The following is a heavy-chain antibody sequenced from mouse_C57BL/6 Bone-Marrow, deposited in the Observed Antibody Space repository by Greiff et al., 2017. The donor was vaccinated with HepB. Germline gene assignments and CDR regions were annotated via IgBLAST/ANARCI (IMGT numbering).Heavy chain of an antibody. J-gene: IGHJ1*03. CDR1: GYAFSSSW. Sequence: LQESGPELVKPGASVKISCKASGYAFSSSWMNWVKQRPGKGLEWIGRIYPGDGDTNYNGKFKGKATLTADKSSSTAYMQLSSLTSEDSAVYFCARLRLRRYFDVWGTGTTVTVSS. D-gene: IGHD2-4*01. V-gene: IGHV1-82*01. CDR3: ARLRLRRYFDV. CDR2: IYPGDGDT.